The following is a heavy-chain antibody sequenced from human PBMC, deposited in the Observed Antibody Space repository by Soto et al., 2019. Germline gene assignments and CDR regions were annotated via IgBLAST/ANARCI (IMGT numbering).Heavy chain of an antibody. V-gene: IGHV4-59*01. CDR1: GGSISSYY. D-gene: IGHD4-17*01. J-gene: IGHJ5*02. CDR3: ARDPGSPYGNWFDP. CDR2: IYYSGST. Sequence: PSETLSLTSTVSGGSISSYYWSWIRQPPGKGLEWIGYIYYSGSTNYYPSLKSRVTISVDTSKNQYSLKLRSVTAADTAVYYCARDPGSPYGNWFDPWGQGTLVTVSS.